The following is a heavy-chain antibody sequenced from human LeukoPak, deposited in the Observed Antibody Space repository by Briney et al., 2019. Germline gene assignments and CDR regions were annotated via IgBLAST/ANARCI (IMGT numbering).Heavy chain of an antibody. CDR1: GGSISTYY. D-gene: IGHD2-15*01. CDR2: IYDSGST. CDR3: ATQRGVEADTAGWYFDL. J-gene: IGHJ2*01. V-gene: IGHV4-59*01. Sequence: SEALSLTCTVSGGSISTYYWSWIRQPPGKGLEWMGYIYDSGSTNYSPSLKSRVNISVDTSKNQFSLMLSSVTAADTAVYYCATQRGVEADTAGWYFDLWGRGTLVTVSS.